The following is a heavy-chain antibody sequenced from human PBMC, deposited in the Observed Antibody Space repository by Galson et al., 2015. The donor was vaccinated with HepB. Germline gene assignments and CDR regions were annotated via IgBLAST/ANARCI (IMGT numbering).Heavy chain of an antibody. CDR1: GYTFTSYY. Sequence: SVKVSCKASGYTFTSYYMHWVRQAPGQGLEWMGIINPSGGSTSYAQKLQGRVTMTRDTSTSTVYMELSSLRSEDTAVYYCARDYNWNDAFDYWGQGTLVTVSS. D-gene: IGHD1-20*01. J-gene: IGHJ4*02. CDR2: INPSGGST. CDR3: ARDYNWNDAFDY. V-gene: IGHV1-46*04.